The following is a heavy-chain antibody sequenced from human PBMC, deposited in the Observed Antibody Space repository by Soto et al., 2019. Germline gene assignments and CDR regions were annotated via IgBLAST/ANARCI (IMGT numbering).Heavy chain of an antibody. D-gene: IGHD3-16*01. CDR1: GYTFTSYG. Sequence: QVQLVQSGGEVKKPGASVKVSCKASGYTFTSYGFSWVRQAPGQGLEWMGWINGYTGNTHYAQQFQGRVTMTIDTSTSTAYMELWTLISDDTAVYYCARSWVTGKGGMDVWGQGTTVTVSS. CDR3: ARSWVTGKGGMDV. J-gene: IGHJ6*02. CDR2: INGYTGNT. V-gene: IGHV1-18*01.